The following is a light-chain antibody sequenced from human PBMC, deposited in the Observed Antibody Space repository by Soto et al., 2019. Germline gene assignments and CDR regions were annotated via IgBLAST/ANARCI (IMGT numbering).Light chain of an antibody. CDR3: QQYISYSGT. CDR1: QSVSRW. V-gene: IGKV1-5*01. J-gene: IGKJ4*01. CDR2: DAS. Sequence: DIQMTQSPSTLSASVGDRVTITCRASQSVSRWVAWYQQRLGNAPKLLIYDASNLESGVPSRFCGSRSGTEITLTISSLRPDDFATYYCQQYISYSGTFGGGTKVEIK.